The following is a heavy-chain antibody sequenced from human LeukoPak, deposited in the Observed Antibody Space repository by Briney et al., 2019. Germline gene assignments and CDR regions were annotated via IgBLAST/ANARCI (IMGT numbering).Heavy chain of an antibody. CDR3: AGGFRGYSGYDWYFDY. Sequence: SETLSLICTVSGGSISSYLWNWIRQPPGKGLEWIGYTHYSGSTNYNPSLKSRVTMSLDTSKNQFSLKLSSVTAADTAVYYCAGGFRGYSGYDWYFDYWGQGILVTVSS. CDR2: THYSGST. J-gene: IGHJ4*02. D-gene: IGHD5-12*01. CDR1: GGSISSYL. V-gene: IGHV4-59*01.